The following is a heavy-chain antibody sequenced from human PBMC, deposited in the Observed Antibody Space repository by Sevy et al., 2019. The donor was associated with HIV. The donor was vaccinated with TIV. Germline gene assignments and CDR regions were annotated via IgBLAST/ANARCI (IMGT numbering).Heavy chain of an antibody. Sequence: GGSLRLSCAASGFTFSSYAMSWVRQAPGKGLEWVSAISGSGGSTYYADSVKGRFTISRDNSKNTLYLQMNSLRAEDTAVYYCAKDGVLRFLEWPGYFDYWGQGTLVTVSS. CDR3: AKDGVLRFLEWPGYFDY. CDR1: GFTFSSYA. J-gene: IGHJ4*02. D-gene: IGHD3-3*01. V-gene: IGHV3-23*01. CDR2: ISGSGGST.